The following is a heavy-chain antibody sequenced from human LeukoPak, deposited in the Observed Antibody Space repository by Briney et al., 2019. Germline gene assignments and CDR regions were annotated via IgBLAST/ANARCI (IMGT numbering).Heavy chain of an antibody. CDR2: IYYSGST. Sequence: PSEALSLTCTVSGGSISSYYWSWIRQPPGKGLEWIGYIYYSGSTNYNPSLKSRVTISVDTSKNQFSLKLSSVTAADTAVYYCAGASYDSSGVHWGQGTLVTVSS. J-gene: IGHJ4*02. D-gene: IGHD3-22*01. CDR3: AGASYDSSGVH. V-gene: IGHV4-59*01. CDR1: GGSISSYY.